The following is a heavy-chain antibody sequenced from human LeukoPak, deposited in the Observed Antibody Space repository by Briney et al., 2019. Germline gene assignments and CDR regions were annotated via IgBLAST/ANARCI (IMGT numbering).Heavy chain of an antibody. CDR3: AKDATTVTTQGDY. V-gene: IGHV3-30*18. CDR2: ISYDGSNK. Sequence: PGRSLRLSCAASGFTFSGYGMHWVRQAPGKGLEWVAVISYDGSNKYYADSVKGRFTISRDNSKNTLYLQMNSLRAEDTAVYYCAKDATTVTTQGDYWGQGTLVTVSS. J-gene: IGHJ4*02. D-gene: IGHD4-17*01. CDR1: GFTFSGYG.